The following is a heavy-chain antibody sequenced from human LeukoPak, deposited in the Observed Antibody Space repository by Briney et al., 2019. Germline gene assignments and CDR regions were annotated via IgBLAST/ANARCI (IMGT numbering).Heavy chain of an antibody. CDR3: ARSTRLSSGYYYYYMDV. CDR1: GGSFSGYY. Sequence: SETLSLTCAVYGGSFSGYYWSWIRQPPGKGLEWIGEINHSGSTNYNPSLKSRVTISVDTSKNQFSLKLSSVTAADTAVYYCARSTRLSSGYYYYYMDVWGKGTTVTVSS. D-gene: IGHD3-16*01. V-gene: IGHV4-34*01. J-gene: IGHJ6*03. CDR2: INHSGST.